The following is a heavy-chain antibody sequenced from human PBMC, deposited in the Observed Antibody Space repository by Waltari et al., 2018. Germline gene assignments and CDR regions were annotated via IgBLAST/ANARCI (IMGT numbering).Heavy chain of an antibody. D-gene: IGHD6-19*01. CDR3: ARGRYFSGWADY. CDR1: GFTVSSKY. CDR2: IYSGGST. V-gene: IGHV3-53*01. Sequence: EVQLVESVGGLIQPGGSMRLSCEASGFTVSSKYLSWVRQAPGRGLWLVSVIYSGGSTDYADAVKGRFTISRDNSKNTLYLQMNSLRAEDTAVYYCARGRYFSGWADYWGQGTLVTVSS. J-gene: IGHJ4*02.